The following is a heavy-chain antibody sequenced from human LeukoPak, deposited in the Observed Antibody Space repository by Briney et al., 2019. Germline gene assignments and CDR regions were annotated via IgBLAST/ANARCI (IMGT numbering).Heavy chain of an antibody. Sequence: SETLSLTCTVSGGSISSYYWSWIRQPPGKGLEWIGYLYYSGSTNYNPSLKSRVTISVDTSKNQFSLKLSSVTAADTAVYYCARDNSGYDFRQAHYYYYGMDVWGQGTTVTVSS. CDR2: LYYSGST. CDR1: GGSISSYY. CDR3: ARDNSGYDFRQAHYYYYGMDV. D-gene: IGHD5-12*01. V-gene: IGHV4-59*01. J-gene: IGHJ6*02.